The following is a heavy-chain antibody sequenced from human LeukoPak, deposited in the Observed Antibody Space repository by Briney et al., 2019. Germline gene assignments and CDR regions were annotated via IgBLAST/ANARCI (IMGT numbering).Heavy chain of an antibody. J-gene: IGHJ3*02. CDR3: AKDIYTIDAFDI. V-gene: IGHV3-23*01. Sequence: PGGSLRLSCAASGFTFSSYAMSWVRQASGKGLEWVSAISGSGDSTYYADSVKGRFTISRDTSNNTLYLQMKSLRAEDTAVYYCAKDIYTIDAFDIWGQGTMVTVSS. D-gene: IGHD3-16*01. CDR2: ISGSGDST. CDR1: GFTFSSYA.